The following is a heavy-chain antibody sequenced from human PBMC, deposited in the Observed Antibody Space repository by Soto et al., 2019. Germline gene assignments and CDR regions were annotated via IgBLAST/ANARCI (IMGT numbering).Heavy chain of an antibody. CDR3: AHCHLERSFSQFDF. V-gene: IGHV2-5*01. CDR2: IYWNDDK. CDR1: GFSLSTSGVG. Sequence: QITLKESGPTLVNPTQTLTLTCTFSGFSLSTSGVGVGWIRQPPGKALEWLALIYWNDDKRYSPSLKSRLTITKDPSINQVVPTITNMDPVDTATYYCAHCHLERSFSQFDFWGQGTLVTVSS. D-gene: IGHD1-1*01. J-gene: IGHJ4*02.